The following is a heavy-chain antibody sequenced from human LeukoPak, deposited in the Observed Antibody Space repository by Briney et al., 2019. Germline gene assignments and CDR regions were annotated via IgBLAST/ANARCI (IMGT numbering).Heavy chain of an antibody. CDR1: GFTFSSYA. V-gene: IGHV3-30*04. D-gene: IGHD4-23*01. J-gene: IGHJ3*02. CDR3: ARGGGQDAFDI. CDR2: ISYDGSNK. Sequence: PGRSLRLSCAASGFTFSSYAMHWVRRAPGKGLEWVAVISYDGSNKYYADSVKGRFTISRDNSKNTLYLQMNSLRAEDTAVYYCARGGGQDAFDIWGQGTMVTVSS.